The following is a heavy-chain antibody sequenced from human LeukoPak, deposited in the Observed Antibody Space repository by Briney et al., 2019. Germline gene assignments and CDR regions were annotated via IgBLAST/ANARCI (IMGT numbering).Heavy chain of an antibody. V-gene: IGHV4-38-2*01. J-gene: IGHJ4*02. D-gene: IGHD6-13*01. CDR1: GYSLSSGYY. Sequence: SETLSLTCAVSGYSLSSGYYWGWIRQSPGKGLEWIGSLYHSGNTYYNPSLKSRVTISVDTSMNQFSLKLGSVTAADTAVYYCLAISSWYYFDYWGQGALVTVSS. CDR3: LAISSWYYFDY. CDR2: LYHSGNT.